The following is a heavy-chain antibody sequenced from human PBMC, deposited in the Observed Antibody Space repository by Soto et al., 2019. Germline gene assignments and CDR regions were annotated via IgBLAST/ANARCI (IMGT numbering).Heavy chain of an antibody. CDR2: IYYSGST. D-gene: IGHD3-10*01. V-gene: IGHV4-61*08. Sequence: PSETLSLTCTVSGGSVSSGDYFWSWLRQSPGKRLEWIAYIYYSGSTNYNPSLKSRATISVDTSKCQVSLTLTSMTAADAALYYCARSPNYYYYGFDVWGQGTAVTVSS. CDR1: GGSVSSGDYF. J-gene: IGHJ6*02. CDR3: ARSPNYYYYGFDV.